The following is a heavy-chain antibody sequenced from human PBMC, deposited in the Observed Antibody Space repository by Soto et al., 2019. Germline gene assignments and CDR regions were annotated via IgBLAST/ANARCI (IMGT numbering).Heavy chain of an antibody. V-gene: IGHV3-74*01. J-gene: IGHJ6*02. D-gene: IGHD6-19*01. Sequence: GGSLRLSCAASGFTFCRYWMHWVRQAPGKGLVWVSRISSDGSSTNHADSVKGRLTTSRDNAKNTLYLQMNSLRAEDTAVYYCARDSSGDDLYYYGMDVWGQGTTVTVSS. CDR3: ARDSSGDDLYYYGMDV. CDR2: ISSDGSST. CDR1: GFTFCRYW.